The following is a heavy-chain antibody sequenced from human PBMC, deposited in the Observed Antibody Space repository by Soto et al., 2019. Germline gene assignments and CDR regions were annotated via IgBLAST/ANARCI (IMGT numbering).Heavy chain of an antibody. CDR2: ISASNGNR. J-gene: IGHJ4*02. D-gene: IGHD4-17*01. CDR1: GYPFNKYS. V-gene: IGHV1-18*04. Sequence: QGQLVQSGAEVKWPGASVKVSCKASGYPFNKYSISWVRQAPGQGLEWMGWISASNGNRNYAQKFQGRVILGTDTSTSTAYMELRNLRSDDTAVYYCTRGHGDFAGDFDYWGQGTLVTVSS. CDR3: TRGHGDFAGDFDY.